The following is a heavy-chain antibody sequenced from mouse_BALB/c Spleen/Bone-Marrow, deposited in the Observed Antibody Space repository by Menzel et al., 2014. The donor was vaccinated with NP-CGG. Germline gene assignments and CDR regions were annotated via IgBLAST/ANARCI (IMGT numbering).Heavy chain of an antibody. CDR3: ARSRGNYLYYAMDY. V-gene: IGHV5-17*02. D-gene: IGHD2-1*01. J-gene: IGHJ4*01. CDR2: ISSGSSTI. Sequence: EVMLVEPGGGLVQPGGSRKLSCAASGFTFSSFGMHWVRQAPEKGLEWVAYISSGSSTIYYADTVKGRFTISRDNPKNTLFLQMTSLRSEDTAMYYCARSRGNYLYYAMDYWGQGTPVTVSS. CDR1: GFTFSSFG.